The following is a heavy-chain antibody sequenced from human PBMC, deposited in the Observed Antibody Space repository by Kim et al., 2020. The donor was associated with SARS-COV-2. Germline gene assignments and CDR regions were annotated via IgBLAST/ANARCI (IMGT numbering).Heavy chain of an antibody. CDR1: GFTFSSYS. D-gene: IGHD2-15*01. J-gene: IGHJ5*02. CDR3: ARDSVDIVVVVAATPNWCDP. V-gene: IGHV3-48*04. Sequence: GGSLRLSCAASGFTFSSYSMNWVRQAPGKGLEWVSYISSSSSSTIYYADSVKGRFTISRDNAKNSLYLQMNSLRAEDTAVYYCARDSVDIVVVVAATPNWCDPWGQGTRVTVST. CDR2: ISSSSSSTI.